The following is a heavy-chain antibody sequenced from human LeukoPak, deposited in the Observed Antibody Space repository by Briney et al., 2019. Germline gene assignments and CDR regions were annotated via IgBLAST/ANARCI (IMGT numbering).Heavy chain of an antibody. V-gene: IGHV3-30-3*01. D-gene: IGHD2-2*01. CDR1: GFTFSSYA. J-gene: IGHJ6*02. Sequence: PGGSLRLSCAASGFTFSSYAMHWVRQAPGKGLEWVAVISYDGSNKYYADSVKGRFTISRDNSKTTLYLQMNSLRAEDTAVYYCARDRRSTSCYDGCYYYGMDVWGQGTTVTVSS. CDR3: ARDRRSTSCYDGCYYYGMDV. CDR2: ISYDGSNK.